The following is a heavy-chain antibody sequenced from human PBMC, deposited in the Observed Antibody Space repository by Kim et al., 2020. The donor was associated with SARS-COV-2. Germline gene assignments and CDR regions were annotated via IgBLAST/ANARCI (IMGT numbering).Heavy chain of an antibody. D-gene: IGHD2-2*01. V-gene: IGHV3-23*01. CDR2: NGYSGGSI. Sequence: GGSLRLSCVASGFTFSSYGMSWARQAPGKGLEWVSVNGYSGGSIYYTVSVQGRVTISGDNSKNTRYLQMNTLRADDTVVYYCAKEPGDVFD. J-gene: IGHJ3*01. CDR1: GFTFSSYG. CDR3: AKEPGDVFD.